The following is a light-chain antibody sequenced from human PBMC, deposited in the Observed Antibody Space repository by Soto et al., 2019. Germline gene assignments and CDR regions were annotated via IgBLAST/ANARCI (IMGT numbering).Light chain of an antibody. J-gene: IGLJ2*01. Sequence: QSALTQPPSASATPGQRVTISCSGSSSNIGSNPVTWYQQFPGKAPKLLIYSNNQRPSGVPDRFSGSKSGTSASLAISGLQSEDEADFYCAAWDDSLNGVLFGGGTKLTVL. V-gene: IGLV1-44*01. CDR3: AAWDDSLNGVL. CDR1: SSNIGSNP. CDR2: SNN.